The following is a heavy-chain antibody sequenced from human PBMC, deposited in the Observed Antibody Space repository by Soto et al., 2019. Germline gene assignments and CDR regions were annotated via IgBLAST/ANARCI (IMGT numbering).Heavy chain of an antibody. V-gene: IGHV3-48*01. J-gene: IGHJ6*03. D-gene: IGHD2-2*01. CDR1: GFTFSSYS. Sequence: EGSLRLSCAASGFTFSSYSMNWVRQAPGKGLEWVSYISSSSSTIYYADSVKGRFTISRDNAKNSLYLQMNSLRAEDTAVYYCARTGEGGCSSTSCYPYYYYMDVWGKGTTVTVSS. CDR2: ISSSSSTI. CDR3: ARTGEGGCSSTSCYPYYYYMDV.